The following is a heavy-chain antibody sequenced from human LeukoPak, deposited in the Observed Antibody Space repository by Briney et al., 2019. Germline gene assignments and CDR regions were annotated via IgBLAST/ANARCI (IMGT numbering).Heavy chain of an antibody. V-gene: IGHV3-15*01. Sequence: GGSLRLSCAASGFTFSNAWMSWVRQAPGKGLEWVGRIKSKTDGGTTDYAAPVKGRFTISRGDSKNTLYLQMNSLKTEDTAVYYCTTGGTIAAAALDYWGQGTLVTVSS. D-gene: IGHD6-13*01. CDR2: IKSKTDGGTT. J-gene: IGHJ4*02. CDR3: TTGGTIAAAALDY. CDR1: GFTFSNAW.